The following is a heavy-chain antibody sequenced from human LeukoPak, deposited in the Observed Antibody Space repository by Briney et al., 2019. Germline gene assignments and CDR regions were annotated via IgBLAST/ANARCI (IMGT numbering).Heavy chain of an antibody. J-gene: IGHJ4*02. V-gene: IGHV3-21*01. CDR1: GFTFSSYS. Sequence: PGGSLRLSCAASGFTFSSYSMNWVRQAPGKGLELVSSISRSSSYIYYAASVKGLFTISRDNAKNSLYLQMNSLRAEDTAVYYCARDKNDSSGYYGYWGQGTLVTVSS. CDR3: ARDKNDSSGYYGY. D-gene: IGHD3-22*01. CDR2: ISRSSSYI.